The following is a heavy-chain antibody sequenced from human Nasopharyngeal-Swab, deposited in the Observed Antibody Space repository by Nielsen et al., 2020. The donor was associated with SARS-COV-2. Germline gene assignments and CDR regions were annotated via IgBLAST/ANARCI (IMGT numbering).Heavy chain of an antibody. Sequence: GGSLRLSCAASGFTFSSYWMSWVRQAPGKGLEWVANIKQDGSEKYYVDSVKGRFTISRDNAKNSLYLQMNSLRAEDTAVYYRARSSRGPYYDFWSGSNYPDYWGQGTLVTVSS. D-gene: IGHD3-3*01. V-gene: IGHV3-7*03. CDR1: GFTFSSYW. CDR3: ARSSRGPYYDFWSGSNYPDY. CDR2: IKQDGSEK. J-gene: IGHJ4*02.